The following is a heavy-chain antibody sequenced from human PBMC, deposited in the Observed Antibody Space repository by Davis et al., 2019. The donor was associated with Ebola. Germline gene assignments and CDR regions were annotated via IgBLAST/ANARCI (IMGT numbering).Heavy chain of an antibody. D-gene: IGHD6-19*01. J-gene: IGHJ4*02. V-gene: IGHV3-74*01. CDR3: AKATYSSGNFDY. CDR1: GFTFSSYW. Sequence: HTGGSLRLSCAASGFTFSSYWMHWVRQAPGKGLVWVSRMNSDGSSKSYADSVKGRFTISRDNAKNTLYLQMNSLRAEDTAVYYCAKATYSSGNFDYWGQGTLVTVSS. CDR2: MNSDGSSK.